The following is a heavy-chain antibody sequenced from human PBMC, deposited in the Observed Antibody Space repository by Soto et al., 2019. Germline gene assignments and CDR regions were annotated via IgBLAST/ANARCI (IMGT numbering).Heavy chain of an antibody. CDR3: ATDLGRTVGAS. CDR2: ITYDGSNK. CDR1: GFTFSNFG. J-gene: IGHJ5*02. V-gene: IGHV3-30*03. D-gene: IGHD1-26*01. Sequence: LRLSCVASGFTFSNFGVHWIRQAPGKGLEWVAVITYDGSNKYYADSVKGRSTISRDNSKNTLYLQMNGLRVDDTAFYYCATDLGRTVGASWGQGTLVTVSS.